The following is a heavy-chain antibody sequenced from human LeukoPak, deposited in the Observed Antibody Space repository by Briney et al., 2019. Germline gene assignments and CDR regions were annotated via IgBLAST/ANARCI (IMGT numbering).Heavy chain of an antibody. CDR3: ARDGGNTAMADYYYYYMDV. Sequence: GGSLRLSCAASGFTFSDYYMSWIRQAPGKGLEYVSAISSNGGSTYYANSVKGRFTISRDNSKNTLYLQMGSLRAEDMAVYYCARDGGNTAMADYYYYYMDVWGKGTTVTVSS. J-gene: IGHJ6*03. CDR1: GFTFSDYY. D-gene: IGHD5-18*01. CDR2: ISSNGGST. V-gene: IGHV3-64*01.